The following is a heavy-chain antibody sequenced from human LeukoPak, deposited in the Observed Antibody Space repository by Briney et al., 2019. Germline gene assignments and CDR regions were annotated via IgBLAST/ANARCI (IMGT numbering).Heavy chain of an antibody. CDR2: IIPIFGTA. Sequence: GSSVKVSCKASGGTFSSYAISWVRQAPGQGLEWMGGIIPIFGTANYAQKFQGRVTITADESTSTAYMELSSLRSEATAVYYCARDVVGYCSSTSCSNADYWGQGTLVTVSS. D-gene: IGHD2-2*01. V-gene: IGHV1-69*01. J-gene: IGHJ4*02. CDR3: ARDVVGYCSSTSCSNADY. CDR1: GGTFSSYA.